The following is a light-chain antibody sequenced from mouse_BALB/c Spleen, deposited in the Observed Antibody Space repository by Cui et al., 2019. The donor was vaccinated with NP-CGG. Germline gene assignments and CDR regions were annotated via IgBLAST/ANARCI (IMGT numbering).Light chain of an antibody. CDR1: TGAVTTSNY. Sequence: QAVVTQESALTTSPGETVTLTCRSSTGAVTTSNYANWVQEKPDHLFTGLIGGTNNRVPGVPARFSGSLIGDKAALTITGAQTEDEAIYFCALWYSNHWVFGGATKLTVL. CDR3: ALWYSNHWV. V-gene: IGLV1*01. J-gene: IGLJ1*01. CDR2: GTN.